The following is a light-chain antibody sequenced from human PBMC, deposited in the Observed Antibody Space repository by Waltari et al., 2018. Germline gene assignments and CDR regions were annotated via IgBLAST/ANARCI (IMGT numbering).Light chain of an antibody. V-gene: IGLV2-23*01. Sequence: QSALTQHQSVSGSPGKSITISCTGISRAVASIWLVSWYLQYPGKVPKLIVYDANQRPSGVSSRFSGSKSGNTASLTISGLQAEDEADYYCCSYAGSSTLIFGGGTKVTVL. CDR1: SRAVASIWL. CDR3: CSYAGSSTLI. CDR2: DAN. J-gene: IGLJ2*01.